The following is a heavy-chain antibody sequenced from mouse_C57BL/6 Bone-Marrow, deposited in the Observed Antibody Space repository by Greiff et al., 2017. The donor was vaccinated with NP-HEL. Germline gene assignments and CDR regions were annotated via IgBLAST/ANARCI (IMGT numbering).Heavy chain of an antibody. CDR2: IYPGSGNT. J-gene: IGHJ3*01. CDR1: GYSFTSYY. D-gene: IGHD2-4*01. V-gene: IGHV1-66*01. CDR3: ARGGYDYGFAY. Sequence: QVQLKESGPELVKPGASVKISCKASGYSFTSYYIHWVKQRPGQGLEWIGWIYPGSGNTKYNEKFKGKATLTADTSSSTAYMQLSSLTSEDSAVYYCARGGYDYGFAYWGQGTLVTVSA.